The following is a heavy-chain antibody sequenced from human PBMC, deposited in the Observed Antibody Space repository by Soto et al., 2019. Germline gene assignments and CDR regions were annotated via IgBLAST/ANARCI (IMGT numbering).Heavy chain of an antibody. J-gene: IGHJ6*02. CDR2: ISYDGSNK. D-gene: IGHD6-25*01. CDR3: AKDQRPDYYYYGMDV. Sequence: GGSLRLSCAASGFTFSSYGMHWVRQAPGKGLEWVAVISYDGSNKYYADSVKGRFTISRDNSKNTLYLQMNSLRAEDTAVYYCAKDQRPDYYYYGMDVWGQGTTVTVSS. V-gene: IGHV3-30*18. CDR1: GFTFSSYG.